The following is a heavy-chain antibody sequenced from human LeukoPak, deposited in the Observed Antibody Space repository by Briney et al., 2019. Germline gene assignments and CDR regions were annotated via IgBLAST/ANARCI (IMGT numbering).Heavy chain of an antibody. CDR2: ITASGTAT. J-gene: IGHJ4*02. D-gene: IGHD1-26*01. CDR1: GFTFSSYS. CDR3: ASSGSYRFDY. V-gene: IGHV3-48*02. Sequence: GGSLRLSCAASGFTFSSYSMNWVRQAPGKGLEWVSHITASGTATFYADSVKGRFTISRDNAKNSLYLQMNSLRDEDTAVYYCASSGSYRFDYWGQGTLVTISS.